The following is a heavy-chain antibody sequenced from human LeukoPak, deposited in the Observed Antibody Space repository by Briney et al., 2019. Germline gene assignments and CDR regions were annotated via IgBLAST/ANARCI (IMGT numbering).Heavy chain of an antibody. V-gene: IGHV3-11*04. CDR3: AGAPRITSGYYYYYMDV. J-gene: IGHJ6*03. Sequence: GGSLRLSCAASGFTFSDYYMSWIRQAPGKGLEWVSYISSSGSTIYYADSVKGRFTISRDNSKNTLYLQMNSLRAEDTAVYYCAGAPRITSGYYYYYMDVWGKGTTVTVSS. CDR1: GFTFSDYY. D-gene: IGHD2-15*01. CDR2: ISSSGSTI.